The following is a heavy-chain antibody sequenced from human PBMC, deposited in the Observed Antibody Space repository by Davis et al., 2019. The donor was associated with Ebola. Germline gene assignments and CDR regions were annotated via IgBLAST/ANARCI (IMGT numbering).Heavy chain of an antibody. D-gene: IGHD1-26*01. CDR2: ISAYNGNT. J-gene: IGHJ5*02. CDR3: ARDYSGSSPNWFDP. Sequence: SVNVSCKASVYTFTSYYMLWVRQAPGQGLEWMGWISAYNGNTNYAQKLQGRVTMTTDSSTSTASMELRSLRSDDTAVYYCARDYSGSSPNWFDPWGQGTLVTVSS. CDR1: VYTFTSYY. V-gene: IGHV1-18*04.